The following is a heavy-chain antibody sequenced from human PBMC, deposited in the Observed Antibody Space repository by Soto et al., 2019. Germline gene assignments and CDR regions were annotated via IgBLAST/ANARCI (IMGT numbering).Heavy chain of an antibody. Sequence: GGSLRLSCAASGFTFSSYAMSWVRQAPGKGLEWVSAISGSGGSTYYADSVKGRFTISRDNSKNTLYLQMNSLRAEDTAVYYCARDRRGVAGTARAFDNWGQGTMVTVSS. CDR1: GFTFSSYA. J-gene: IGHJ3*02. CDR3: ARDRRGVAGTARAFDN. V-gene: IGHV3-23*01. CDR2: ISGSGGST. D-gene: IGHD6-19*01.